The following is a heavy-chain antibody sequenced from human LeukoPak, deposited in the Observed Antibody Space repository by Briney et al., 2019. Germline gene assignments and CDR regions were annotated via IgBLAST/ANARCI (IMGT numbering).Heavy chain of an antibody. Sequence: GSLRLSCAASGFTVSSNYMSWVRQAPGKGLEWIGEIYHSGSTNYNPSLKSRVTISVDKSKNQFSLKLSSVTAADTAVYYCAREGGDYFDYWGQGTLVTVSS. J-gene: IGHJ4*02. CDR1: GFTVSSNY. V-gene: IGHV4-4*02. CDR3: AREGGDYFDY. CDR2: IYHSGST. D-gene: IGHD2-21*01.